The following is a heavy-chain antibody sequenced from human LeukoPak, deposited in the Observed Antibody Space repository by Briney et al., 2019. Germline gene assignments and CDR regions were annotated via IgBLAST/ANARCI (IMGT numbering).Heavy chain of an antibody. J-gene: IGHJ3*02. Sequence: GGSLRLSCAASGFTFSSYSMNWVRQAPGKGLEWVSSISSSSSYIYYADSVKGRFTISRDNAKNSLYLQMNSLRAEDTAVYYCARRGYSYNDAFDIWGQGTMVTVSS. CDR3: ARRGYSYNDAFDI. CDR2: ISSSSSYI. CDR1: GFTFSSYS. D-gene: IGHD5-18*01. V-gene: IGHV3-21*01.